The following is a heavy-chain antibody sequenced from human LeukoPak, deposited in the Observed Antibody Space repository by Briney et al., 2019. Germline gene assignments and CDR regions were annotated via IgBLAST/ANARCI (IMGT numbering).Heavy chain of an antibody. CDR2: ISYDGSNT. V-gene: IGHV3-33*05. CDR1: GFTFSSYG. CDR3: ARERVENQQLVGGNY. Sequence: PGGSLRLSCAASGFTFSSYGIHWVRQAPGKGLEWVAAISYDGSNTYYADSGKGRFTISRDNSKNTLYLQMNSLRAEDTAVYYCARERVENQQLVGGNYWGQGTLVTVSS. D-gene: IGHD6-6*01. J-gene: IGHJ4*02.